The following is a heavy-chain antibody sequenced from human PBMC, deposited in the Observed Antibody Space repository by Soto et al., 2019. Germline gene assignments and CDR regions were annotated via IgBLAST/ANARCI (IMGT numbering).Heavy chain of an antibody. CDR1: GFSLSNARMG. J-gene: IGHJ5*02. CDR3: ARMVVGYDYVWGSYLYAWFDP. D-gene: IGHD3-16*02. V-gene: IGHV2-26*01. CDR2: IFSNDEK. Sequence: SGPTLVNPTETLTLTCTVSGFSLSNARMGVSWIRQPPGKALEWLTHIFSNDEKSYSTSLKSRLTISKDTSKSQVVLTMTNMDPVDTATYYCARMVVGYDYVWGSYLYAWFDPWGQGTLVTVSS.